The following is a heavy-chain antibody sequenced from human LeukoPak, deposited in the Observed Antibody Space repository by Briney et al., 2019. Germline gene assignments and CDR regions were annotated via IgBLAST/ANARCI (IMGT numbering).Heavy chain of an antibody. V-gene: IGHV3-21*01. Sequence: GGSLRLSCAASGFTFSSYSMNWFRQAPGKGLEWVSSISATSTYTYYADSLKGRFIISRDNAKNSVYLQMNSLRAEDTAVYYCTGEFCSGGSCYSGGYWGQGALVTVSS. D-gene: IGHD2-15*01. CDR2: ISATSTYT. J-gene: IGHJ4*02. CDR3: TGEFCSGGSCYSGGY. CDR1: GFTFSSYS.